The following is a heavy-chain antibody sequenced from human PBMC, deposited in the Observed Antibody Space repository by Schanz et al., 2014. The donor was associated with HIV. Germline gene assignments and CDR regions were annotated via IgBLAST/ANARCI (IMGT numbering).Heavy chain of an antibody. D-gene: IGHD4-17*01. J-gene: IGHJ4*02. CDR1: GFTFRNFG. CDR3: AKEQYGAVFDY. Sequence: VQLVESGGGLVKPGGSLRLSCAASGFTFRNFGMHWVRQAPGKGLEWVAVIWYDGSNKYFADSVKGRFTISRDNSKDTLYLQMNSLRADDTALYYCAKEQYGAVFDYWGQGTLVTVSS. CDR2: IWYDGSNK. V-gene: IGHV3-30*02.